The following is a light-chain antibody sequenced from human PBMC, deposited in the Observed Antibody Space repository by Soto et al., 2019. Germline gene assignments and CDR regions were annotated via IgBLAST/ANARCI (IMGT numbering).Light chain of an antibody. CDR3: SSYKSSSSYV. J-gene: IGLJ1*01. Sequence: QSALTQPASVSGSPGQSITISCTGTSSDVGGYNYVSWYQQYPGKAPKLMIYEVTNRPSGLSDRFSGSKSGNTASLTISGLQDEDEADYYCSSYKSSSSYVFGAGTKLTVL. CDR2: EVT. V-gene: IGLV2-14*01. CDR1: SSDVGGYNY.